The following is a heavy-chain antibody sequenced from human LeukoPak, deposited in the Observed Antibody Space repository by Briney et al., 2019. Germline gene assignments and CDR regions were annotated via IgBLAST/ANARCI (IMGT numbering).Heavy chain of an antibody. D-gene: IGHD3-10*01. V-gene: IGHV3-21*01. J-gene: IGHJ4*02. Sequence: PGGSLRLSCAASGFTFSSYSMNWVRQAPGKGLEWVSSISSSSSYIYYADSVKGRFTISRDNAKNSLYLQMNSLRAEDTAVYYCARAGITMVRGGVDYWGQGTLVTVSS. CDR2: ISSSSSYI. CDR1: GFTFSSYS. CDR3: ARAGITMVRGGVDY.